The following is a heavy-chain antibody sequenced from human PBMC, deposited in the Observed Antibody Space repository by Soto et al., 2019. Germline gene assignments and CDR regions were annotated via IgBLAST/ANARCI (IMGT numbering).Heavy chain of an antibody. J-gene: IGHJ6*02. CDR1: GGSFSVYH. V-gene: IGHV4-34*01. CDR3: ARARRFYGMDV. CDR2: INHSGST. D-gene: IGHD6-25*01. Sequence: PSETLSLTFAVYGGSFSVYHWSLIRQPPGKVLEGIGEINHSGSTNYNPSLKSRVTISVDTSKNKFSLKLSSVNAADTDVYYCARARRFYGMDVWGQGTTVTVYS.